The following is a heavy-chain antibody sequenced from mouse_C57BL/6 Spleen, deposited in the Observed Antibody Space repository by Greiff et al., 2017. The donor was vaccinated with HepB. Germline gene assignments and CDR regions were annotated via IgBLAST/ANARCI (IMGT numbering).Heavy chain of an antibody. Sequence: EVKLVESGGDLVKPGGSLKLSCAASGFTFSSYGMSWVRQTPDKRLEWVATISSGGSYTYYPDSVKGRFTISRDNAKNTLYLQMSSLKSEDTAMYYCARHDGNYYGSSFFDYWGQGTTLTVSS. CDR1: GFTFSSYG. CDR2: ISSGGSYT. CDR3: ARHDGNYYGSSFFDY. D-gene: IGHD1-1*01. J-gene: IGHJ2*01. V-gene: IGHV5-6*01.